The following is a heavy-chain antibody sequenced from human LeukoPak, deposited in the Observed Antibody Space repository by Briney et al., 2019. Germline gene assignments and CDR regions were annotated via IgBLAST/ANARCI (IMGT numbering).Heavy chain of an antibody. CDR1: GGSISSSSYY. V-gene: IGHV4-39*07. J-gene: IGHJ4*02. CDR2: IYHSGST. CDR3: ARVTMTSPDY. Sequence: TSETLSLTCTVSGGSISSSSYYWGWIRQPPGKGLEWIGSIYHSGSTYYNPSLKSRVTISVDTSKNQFSLKLSSVTAADTAVYYCARVTMTSPDYWGQGTLVTVSS.